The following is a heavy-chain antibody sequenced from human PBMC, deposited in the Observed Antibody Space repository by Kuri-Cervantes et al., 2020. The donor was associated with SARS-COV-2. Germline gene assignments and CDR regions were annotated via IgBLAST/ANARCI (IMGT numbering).Heavy chain of an antibody. J-gene: IGHJ4*02. CDR3: ARGGGVCSGGTCSPPFDY. D-gene: IGHD2-15*01. CDR2: INSDGSST. V-gene: IGHV3-74*01. CDR1: GFTFSSYW. Sequence: GGSLRLSCAASGFTFSSYWMHWVRQAPGKGLVWVSRINSDGSSTSYADSVKGRFTISRDNAKNTLYLQMNSLRAEDTAVYYCARGGGVCSGGTCSPPFDYWGQGTLVTVSS.